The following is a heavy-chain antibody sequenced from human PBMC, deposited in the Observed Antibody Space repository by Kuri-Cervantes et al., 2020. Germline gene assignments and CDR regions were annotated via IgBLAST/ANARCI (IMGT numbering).Heavy chain of an antibody. V-gene: IGHV3-23*01. Sequence: GGSLRLSCAASGFTFSSYALSWVRQAPGKGLGWVSGISGSGGSTYYADSVKGRFTISRDNSKNTLYLQMNSLRAEDTAVYYCAKGPGYGDYGEYYFDYWGQGTLVTVSS. CDR3: AKGPGYGDYGEYYFDY. CDR1: GFTFSSYA. CDR2: ISGSGGST. J-gene: IGHJ4*02. D-gene: IGHD4-17*01.